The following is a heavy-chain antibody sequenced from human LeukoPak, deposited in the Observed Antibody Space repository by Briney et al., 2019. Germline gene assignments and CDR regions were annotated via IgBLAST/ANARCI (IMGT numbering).Heavy chain of an antibody. Sequence: GGSLRLSCAASGFTLSFYNMNWVRQTPGKGLEWVSFISSSSTYIYYADSVKGRFTISRDNAKNSLYLQMNSLRAEDTAVYYCARDMKAYDSSYGMDVWGQGTTVTVSS. CDR3: ARDMKAYDSSYGMDV. CDR2: ISSSSTYI. V-gene: IGHV3-21*01. D-gene: IGHD3-22*01. CDR1: GFTLSFYN. J-gene: IGHJ6*02.